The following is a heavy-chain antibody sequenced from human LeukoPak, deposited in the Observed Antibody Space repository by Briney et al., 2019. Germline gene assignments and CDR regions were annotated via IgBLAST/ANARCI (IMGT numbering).Heavy chain of an antibody. J-gene: IGHJ5*02. V-gene: IGHV4-31*03. CDR2: IYNTGNT. D-gene: IGHD3-16*01. CDR3: ARRGGGRWFDP. CDR1: GGSISSGDYF. Sequence: PSQTLSLTCTVSGGSISSGDYFWSWIRQHPERGLEWIGYIYNTGNTYCNPSLKSRVTLSVDTSKDQFSLKLTSVTAADTAVYYCARRGGGRWFDPWGQGTLVTVSS.